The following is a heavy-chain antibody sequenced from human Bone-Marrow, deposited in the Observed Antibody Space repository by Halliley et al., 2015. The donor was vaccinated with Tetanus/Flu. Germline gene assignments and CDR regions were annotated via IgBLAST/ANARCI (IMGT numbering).Heavy chain of an antibody. CDR2: GGTT. D-gene: IGHD2-15*01. J-gene: IGHJ4*02. V-gene: IGHV3-15*01. CDR3: TTDGDLGYCSGDRCYSISTY. Sequence: GGTTDYAAPVKGRFTISRDDSRNTLYLQMNSLETEDTAVYYCTTDGDLGYCSGDRCYSISTYWGQGTLVTVSS.